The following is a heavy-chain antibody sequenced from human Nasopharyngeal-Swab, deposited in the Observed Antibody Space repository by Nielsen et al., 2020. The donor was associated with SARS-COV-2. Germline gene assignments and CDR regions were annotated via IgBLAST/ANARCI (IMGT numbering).Heavy chain of an antibody. V-gene: IGHV4-38-2*01. Sequence: SETLSLTCAVSGYSISSGYYWGWIRQPPGKGLEWIGSIYHSGSTYYNPSLKSRVTISVDTSKNQFSLKLSSVTAADTAVYYCARRETPGMAPTHFDYWAREPGSRLL. CDR2: IYHSGST. CDR1: GYSISSGYY. J-gene: IGHJ4*02. CDR3: ARRETPGMAPTHFDY. D-gene: IGHD5-24*01.